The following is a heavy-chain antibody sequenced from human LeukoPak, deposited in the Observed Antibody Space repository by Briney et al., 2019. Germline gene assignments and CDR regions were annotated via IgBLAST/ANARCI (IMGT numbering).Heavy chain of an antibody. CDR1: GFTFSSHT. Sequence: GGSLRLSCAASGFTFSSHTMTWVRQTPGKGLEWVSSISGSSSYIFYADSVKGRFTISRDNPKNSLYLQMNSLRAEDTALYYCARYYYDSSPLIAYWGQGTQVTVSS. CDR3: ARYYYDSSPLIAY. D-gene: IGHD3-22*01. CDR2: ISGSSSYI. J-gene: IGHJ4*02. V-gene: IGHV3-21*01.